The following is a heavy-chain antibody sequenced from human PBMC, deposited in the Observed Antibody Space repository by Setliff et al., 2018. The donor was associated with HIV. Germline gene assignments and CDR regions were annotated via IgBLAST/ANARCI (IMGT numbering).Heavy chain of an antibody. CDR1: GFSLSNTRMG. Sequence: GSGPTLVNPTETLTLTCTVSGFSLSNTRMGVSWIRQPPGKALEWRAHIFPNDEKSYSASLKSRVTISEDTSKSQVVLTMTNMDPLDTATYFCARYNFRRGYWDYFDYWGQGTQVTVSS. D-gene: IGHD3-3*01. J-gene: IGHJ4*02. CDR2: IFPNDEK. V-gene: IGHV2-26*01. CDR3: ARYNFRRGYWDYFDY.